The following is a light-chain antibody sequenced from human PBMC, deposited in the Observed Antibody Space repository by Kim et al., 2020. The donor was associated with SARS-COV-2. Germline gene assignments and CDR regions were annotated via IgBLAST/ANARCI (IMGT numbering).Light chain of an antibody. CDR3: LQHSDYPPT. J-gene: IGKJ1*01. Sequence: APVGTSVTITCRASQGVGNDLGWYQQKPGKAPKRLIYSASKLQSGVPSRFSGSGSGTEFTLTIRSLQPEDFATYFCLQHSDYPPTFGQGTKVDIK. V-gene: IGKV1-17*01. CDR2: SAS. CDR1: QGVGND.